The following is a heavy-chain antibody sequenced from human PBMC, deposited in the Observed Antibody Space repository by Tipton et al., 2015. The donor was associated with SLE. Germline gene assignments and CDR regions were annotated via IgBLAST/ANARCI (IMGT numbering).Heavy chain of an antibody. CDR3: AKSPGITRVYYFDY. CDR2: INSAGEDI. Sequence: SLRLSCEGSGFSFVNYALSWVRQAPGKGLELVSVINSAGEDIYYLDSVKGRFTISRERSKNTLYLQMNSLRLEDTAVYFCAKSPGITRVYYFDYWGQGALVSVSS. D-gene: IGHD2-8*01. V-gene: IGHV3-23*03. J-gene: IGHJ4*02. CDR1: GFSFVNYA.